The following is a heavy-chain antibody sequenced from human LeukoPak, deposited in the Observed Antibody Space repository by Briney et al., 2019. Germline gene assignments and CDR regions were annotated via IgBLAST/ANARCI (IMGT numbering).Heavy chain of an antibody. J-gene: IGHJ1*01. D-gene: IGHD2-21*02. CDR2: INHSGST. Sequence: SETLSLTCAVYGGSFSGYYWSWIRQPPGEGLEWIGEINHSGSTNYNPSLKSRVTISVDTSKNQFSLKLSSVTAADTAVYYCARLAYCGGDCYSHFQHWGQGTLVTVSS. CDR1: GGSFSGYY. V-gene: IGHV4-34*01. CDR3: ARLAYCGGDCYSHFQH.